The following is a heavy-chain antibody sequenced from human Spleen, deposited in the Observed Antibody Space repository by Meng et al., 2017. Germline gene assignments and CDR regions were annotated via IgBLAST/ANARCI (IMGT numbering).Heavy chain of an antibody. CDR3: TRLIEGSPADH. V-gene: IGHV4-34*01. Sequence: GSLRLSCVVSGGSFSDYYWSWIRQPPGKGLEWIGEINHSGSTNYSPSLESRATISVDTSQNNLSLKLSSVTAADSAVYYCTRLIEGSPADHWGQGTLVTVSS. CDR1: GGSFSDYY. CDR2: INHSGST. D-gene: IGHD5-24*01. J-gene: IGHJ5*02.